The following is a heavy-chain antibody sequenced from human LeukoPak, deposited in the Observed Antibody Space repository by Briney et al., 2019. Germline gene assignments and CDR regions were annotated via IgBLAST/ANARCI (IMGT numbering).Heavy chain of an antibody. CDR2: TYYRSKWYN. J-gene: IGHJ4*02. CDR3: ARGAGEQLVGRLFDY. D-gene: IGHD6-6*01. V-gene: IGHV6-1*01. Sequence: SQTLSLTCAISGDSVSSNSAAWNWLRQSPSRGLEWLGRTYYRSKWYNDYAVSVKSRIAINPDTSKNQFSLQLNSVTPEDTAVYYCARGAGEQLVGRLFDYWGQGTLVTVSS. CDR1: GDSVSSNSAA.